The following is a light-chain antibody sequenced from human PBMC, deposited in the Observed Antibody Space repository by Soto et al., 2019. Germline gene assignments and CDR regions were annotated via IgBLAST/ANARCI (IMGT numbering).Light chain of an antibody. CDR1: SSDVGAYSY. Sequence: QSALTQPASVSGSPGQSITISCTGTSSDVGAYSYASWYQQHPGKAPKLIIYDVSDRPSGISNRFSGSKSDNTASLTISGLQAEDEAEYYCSSYTSSRTYVFGTGTKVTVL. V-gene: IGLV2-14*01. CDR3: SSYTSSRTYV. J-gene: IGLJ1*01. CDR2: DVS.